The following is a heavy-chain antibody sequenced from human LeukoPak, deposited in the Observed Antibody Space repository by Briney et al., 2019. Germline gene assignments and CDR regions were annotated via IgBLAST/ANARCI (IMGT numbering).Heavy chain of an antibody. CDR3: ARLPLPSWFDP. Sequence: SETLSLTCTVSGGSISSSSYYWGWIRQPPGKGLEWIGSIYYSGSTYYNPSLKTRVTISVDTSKNQFSLKLSSVTAADTAVYYRARLPLPSWFDPWGQGTLVTVSS. CDR2: IYYSGST. V-gene: IGHV4-39*01. J-gene: IGHJ5*02. CDR1: GGSISSSSYY.